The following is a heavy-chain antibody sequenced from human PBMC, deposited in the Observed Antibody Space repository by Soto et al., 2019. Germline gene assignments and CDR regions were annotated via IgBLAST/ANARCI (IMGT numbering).Heavy chain of an antibody. Sequence: GSLRLFCVGSGFTFSSYWMGWVRQTPGKGLEWVATIKADGTEKYYVDSVKGRFTFSRDNAKTSVYLEMNSLRAKDTAVYYCVTAVRGYNANGDLWGQGTKVTVSS. CDR1: GFTFSSYW. D-gene: IGHD5-12*01. CDR2: IKADGTEK. CDR3: VTAVRGYNANGDL. V-gene: IGHV3-7*03. J-gene: IGHJ6*02.